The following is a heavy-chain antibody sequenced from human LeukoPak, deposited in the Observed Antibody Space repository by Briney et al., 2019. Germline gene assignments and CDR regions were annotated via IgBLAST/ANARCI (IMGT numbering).Heavy chain of an antibody. CDR2: IYYSGST. D-gene: IGHD3-3*01. J-gene: IGHJ3*02. V-gene: IGHV4-39*07. Sequence: SSETLSLTCTVSGGSISSSSYYWGWIRQPPGKGLEWIGSIYYSGSTYYNPSLKSRVTISVDTSKNQFSLKLSSVTAADTAVYYCARDPYDFWSGYQTDAFDIWGQGTMVTVSS. CDR1: GGSISSSSYY. CDR3: ARDPYDFWSGYQTDAFDI.